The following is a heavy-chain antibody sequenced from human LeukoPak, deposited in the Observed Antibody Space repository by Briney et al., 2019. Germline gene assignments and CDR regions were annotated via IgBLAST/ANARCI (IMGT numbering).Heavy chain of an antibody. V-gene: IGHV4-4*07. D-gene: IGHD2-21*01. CDR2: IYTSGTT. Sequence: PSETLSLTCTVSGGSISSYYWSWIRQPAGKGLEWIGRIYTSGTTNYNPSLKSRVTMSVDTSKNQFSLKLSSVTAADTALYYCARERDCGGDCYPLFEFWGQGTLVTVSS. CDR3: ARERDCGGDCYPLFEF. CDR1: GGSISSYY. J-gene: IGHJ4*02.